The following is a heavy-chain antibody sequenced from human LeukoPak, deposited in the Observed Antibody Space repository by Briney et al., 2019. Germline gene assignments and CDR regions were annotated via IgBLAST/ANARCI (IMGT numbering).Heavy chain of an antibody. J-gene: IGHJ5*02. CDR1: GFTFTNYD. D-gene: IGHD3-10*01. V-gene: IGHV1-8*01. CDR2: MNPINGNT. Sequence: ASVKVSCKATGFTFTNYDINWVRRAAGQGLEWMGWMNPINGNTDYAQKFQGRVTMTRDTSISTAYMELRSLTSEDTAVYYCVRDGEGVAISVNYWFAPWGQGTLVTVSP. CDR3: VRDGEGVAISVNYWFAP.